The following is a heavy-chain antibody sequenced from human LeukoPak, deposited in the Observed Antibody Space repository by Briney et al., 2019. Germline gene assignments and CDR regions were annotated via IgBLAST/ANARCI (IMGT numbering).Heavy chain of an antibody. D-gene: IGHD4-11*01. CDR2: IYTSGST. CDR1: GGSISSYY. V-gene: IGHV4-4*07. J-gene: IGHJ3*02. CDR3: ASDSNRTPLDAFDI. Sequence: PSETLSLTYTVSGGSISSYYWSWIRQPAGKGLEWIGRIYTSGSTNYNPSLKSRVTMSVDTSKNQFSLKLSSVTAADTAVYYCASDSNRTPLDAFDIWGQGTMVTVSS.